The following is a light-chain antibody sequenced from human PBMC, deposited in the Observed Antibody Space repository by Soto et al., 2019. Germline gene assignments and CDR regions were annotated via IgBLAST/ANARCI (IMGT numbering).Light chain of an antibody. Sequence: DIQMTQSPSSLSASVGDRVTITCRASQSIGNHLNWYRQKPGKPPDLLIYAASSLHSGVPSRFSGSGSGTEFTLTISSLQPEDFATFYWQQSYSSWTFGQGTKVEIK. J-gene: IGKJ1*01. V-gene: IGKV1-39*01. CDR1: QSIGNH. CDR3: QQSYSSWT. CDR2: AAS.